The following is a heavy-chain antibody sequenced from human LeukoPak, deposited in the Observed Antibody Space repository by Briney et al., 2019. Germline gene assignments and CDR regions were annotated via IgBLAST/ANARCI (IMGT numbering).Heavy chain of an antibody. CDR1: GGSISGYY. V-gene: IGHV4-34*01. Sequence: PSETLSLTCAVYGGSISGYYWSWIRQPPGKGLEWVGEIHYTGGTSYNPSFKGRATISIDTSKNQLSLKLSSVTAADTAVYYCARGNILSGYCFDFWGQGALVTVS. CDR3: ARGNILSGYCFDF. CDR2: IHYTGGT. D-gene: IGHD3-9*01. J-gene: IGHJ4*02.